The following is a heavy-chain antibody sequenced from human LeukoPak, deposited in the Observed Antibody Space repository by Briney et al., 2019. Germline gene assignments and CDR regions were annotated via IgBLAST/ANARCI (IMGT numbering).Heavy chain of an antibody. CDR1: GFTFSSYE. J-gene: IGHJ5*02. V-gene: IGHV3-48*03. Sequence: PGGSLRLSCAASGFTFSSYEMNWVRQAPGKGLEWISYISSSGSAIYYTDSVKGRFTISRDNAKNTLYLQMNSLRAEDTAVYYCARGIMITFGGVIVPWSWFDPWGQGTLVTVSS. CDR2: ISSSGSAI. D-gene: IGHD3-16*02. CDR3: ARGIMITFGGVIVPWSWFDP.